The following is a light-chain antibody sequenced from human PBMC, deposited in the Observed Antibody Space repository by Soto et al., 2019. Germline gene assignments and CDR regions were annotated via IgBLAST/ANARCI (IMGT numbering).Light chain of an antibody. CDR3: QQANSFPLT. Sequence: DIQMTQSPSSVSASVGDRVTITCRASQGISSWLAWHQQKPVKAPKLLIYGAGSSQRGAPSRFSASGSGTDFTLTISSLQPEDFGTYYYQQANSFPLTFGGETKVEIK. J-gene: IGKJ4*01. CDR2: GAG. V-gene: IGKV1-12*01. CDR1: QGISSW.